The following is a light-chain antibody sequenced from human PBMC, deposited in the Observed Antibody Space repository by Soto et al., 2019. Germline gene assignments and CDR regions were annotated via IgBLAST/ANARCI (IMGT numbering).Light chain of an antibody. CDR3: QSYDSSLSGSV. V-gene: IGLV1-40*01. Sequence: QSVLTQPPSVSGAPGQRVTISCTGSSSNIGAGYDVYWYQQLPGTAPKLLIYGNSNRPSGVPDRFSGSKSGTTASLVITGLQAEDEADYYCQSYDSSLSGSVFGGGTQLTVL. CDR1: SSNIGAGYD. CDR2: GNS. J-gene: IGLJ7*01.